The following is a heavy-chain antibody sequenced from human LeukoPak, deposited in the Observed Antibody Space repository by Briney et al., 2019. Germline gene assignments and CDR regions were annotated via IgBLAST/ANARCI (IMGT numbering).Heavy chain of an antibody. J-gene: IGHJ6*02. CDR1: GYTFTGYY. CDR2: INPNSGGT. V-gene: IGHV1-2*02. CDR3: ARESSPIVGVVAATPPNYYGMDV. Sequence: ASVKVSCKASGYTFTGYYMHWVRQAPGQGLEWMGWINPNSGGTNYAQKFQGRVTMTRDTSISTAYMELSRLRSDDTAVYYCARESSPIVGVVAATPPNYYGMDVWGQGTTVTVSS. D-gene: IGHD2-15*01.